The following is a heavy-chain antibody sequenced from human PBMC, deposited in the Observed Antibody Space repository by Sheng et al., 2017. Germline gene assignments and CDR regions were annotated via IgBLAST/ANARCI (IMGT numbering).Heavy chain of an antibody. D-gene: IGHD4-17*01. CDR1: GFTFSSYE. Sequence: EVQLVESGGGLVQPGGSLRLSCAASGFTFSSYEMIWVRQAPGKGLECVSYISTSGSTKYYADSVKGRFTISRDNAKNSLYLQMNNLRAEDTAVYYCASWQPTGRDYTPHRWGQGTLVTVSS. J-gene: IGHJ5*02. V-gene: IGHV3-48*03. CDR3: ASWQPTGRDYTPHR. CDR2: ISTSGSTK.